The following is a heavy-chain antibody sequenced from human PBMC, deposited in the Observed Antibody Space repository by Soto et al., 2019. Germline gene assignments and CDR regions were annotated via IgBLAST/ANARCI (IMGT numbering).Heavy chain of an antibody. V-gene: IGHV3-30*04. J-gene: IGHJ4*02. D-gene: IGHD3-22*01. CDR1: GFTFSSYT. Sequence: QVQFVESGGGVVQPGRSLRLSCAASGFTFSSYTMYWVRQAPGKGLEWVAVISPDGSSKSYGDSVKGRFTISTDKSKGTLYLQINSLRTEDTAVYYCARDPYDGSAYYPHYFDYWGQGTLVTVSS. CDR3: ARDPYDGSAYYPHYFDY. CDR2: ISPDGSSK.